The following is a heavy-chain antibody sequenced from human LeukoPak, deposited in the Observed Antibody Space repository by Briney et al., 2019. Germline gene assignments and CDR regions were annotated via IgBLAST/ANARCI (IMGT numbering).Heavy chain of an antibody. Sequence: GGSLRLSCAASGFTFSSYAMSWVRQAPGKGLEWVSAISGSGGSTYYADSVKGRFTISRDNSKNTLYLQMNSLRAEDTAVYYCARDWASGSYWFDYWGQGTLVTVSS. J-gene: IGHJ4*02. CDR3: ARDWASGSYWFDY. V-gene: IGHV3-23*01. D-gene: IGHD3-10*01. CDR1: GFTFSSYA. CDR2: ISGSGGST.